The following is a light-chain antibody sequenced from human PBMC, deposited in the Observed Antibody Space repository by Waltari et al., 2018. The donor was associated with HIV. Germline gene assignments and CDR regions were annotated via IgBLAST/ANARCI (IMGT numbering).Light chain of an antibody. J-gene: IGKJ2*01. CDR1: QGISNY. V-gene: IGKV1-9*01. Sequence: DIHLTQSPSFLSASGGDRVTITCRASQGISNYLAWYQQKPGSAPKLLIYAASTLRSGVPSRFSGGGSGTEFTLTISSLQPEDFASYYCQQLNNIPYTFGQGTRLEIK. CDR3: QQLNNIPYT. CDR2: AAS.